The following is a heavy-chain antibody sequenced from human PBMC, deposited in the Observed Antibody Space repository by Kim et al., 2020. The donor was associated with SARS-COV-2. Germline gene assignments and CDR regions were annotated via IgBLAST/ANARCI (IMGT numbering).Heavy chain of an antibody. CDR1: GYIFTNYY. D-gene: IGHD2-15*01. J-gene: IGHJ4*02. CDR3: ARVFCSGGSCHSKVFDY. Sequence: ASVKVSCKSSGYIFTNYYIHWVRQAPGQGLEWVGVIKPSDGSTYYAQKFQGRVTMTRDTSTSTVYMELSSLRSEDTAVYYCARVFCSGGSCHSKVFDYWGQGTLATVSS. CDR2: IKPSDGST. V-gene: IGHV1-46*01.